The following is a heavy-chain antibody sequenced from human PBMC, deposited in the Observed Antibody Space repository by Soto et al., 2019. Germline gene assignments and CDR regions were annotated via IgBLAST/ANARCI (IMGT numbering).Heavy chain of an antibody. CDR2: IYYSGST. V-gene: IGHV4-4*02. CDR1: GGSISSSNW. D-gene: IGHD3-10*01. J-gene: IGHJ4*02. CDR3: ARITPKGIDY. Sequence: SETLSLTCAVSGGSISSSNWWSWVRQPAGKGLEWIGEIYYSGSTNYNPSLKSRVTISVDTSKNQFSLKLSSVTAADTAVYYCARITPKGIDYWGQGTLVTVSA.